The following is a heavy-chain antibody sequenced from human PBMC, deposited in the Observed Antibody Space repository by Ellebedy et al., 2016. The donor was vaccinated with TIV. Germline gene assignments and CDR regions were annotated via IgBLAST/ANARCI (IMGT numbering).Heavy chain of an antibody. CDR1: GYMFTSCD. V-gene: IGHV1-8*01. CDR3: TRGAGQTYGHNWFDP. Sequence: AASVKVSCKTSGYMFTSCDINWVRQATGQGPEWMGWMNPKSGNAGYAQKFQGRVSMTANTSTSTAYMELRSLISDDTAVYYCTRGAGQTYGHNWFDPWGQGTLVAISS. D-gene: IGHD3-10*01. CDR2: MNPKSGNA. J-gene: IGHJ5*02.